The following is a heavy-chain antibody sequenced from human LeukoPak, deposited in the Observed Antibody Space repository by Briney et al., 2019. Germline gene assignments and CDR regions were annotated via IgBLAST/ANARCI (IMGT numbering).Heavy chain of an antibody. J-gene: IGHJ4*02. CDR2: IYHSGST. Sequence: SQTLSLTCTVSGGSISSGGYYWSWIRQPPGKGLEWIGYIYHSGSTYYNPSLKSRVTISVDRSKNQFSLKLSSVTAADTAVYYCARYSGSYSGVDYWGQGTLVTVSS. D-gene: IGHD1-26*01. V-gene: IGHV4-30-2*01. CDR1: GGSISSGGYY. CDR3: ARYSGSYSGVDY.